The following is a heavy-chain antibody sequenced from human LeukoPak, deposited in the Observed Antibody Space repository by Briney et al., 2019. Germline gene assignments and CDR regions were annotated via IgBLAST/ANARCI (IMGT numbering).Heavy chain of an antibody. J-gene: IGHJ3*02. D-gene: IGHD5-12*01. CDR2: TYSGGST. Sequence: GGSLRLSCAASGFSVSSNYMSWVRQAPGKGLEWVSVTYSGGSTYYADSVKGRFTISRDNSKNTLYLQMSSLRAEDTAVYYCARSGYGVAFDIWGQGTMVTVSS. CDR1: GFSVSSNY. CDR3: ARSGYGVAFDI. V-gene: IGHV3-53*01.